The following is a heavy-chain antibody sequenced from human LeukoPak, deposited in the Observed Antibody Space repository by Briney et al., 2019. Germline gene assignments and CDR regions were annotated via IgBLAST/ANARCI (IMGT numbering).Heavy chain of an antibody. V-gene: IGHV3-20*04. D-gene: IGHD2-8*02. CDR1: GFIFDHFG. Sequence: GGSLRLSCATSGFIFDHFGMNWVRQVPGKGLEWVSGINWDSTSTNYVDSVRGRFTNSRDNAKNSLYLQMNSLRVEDTAFYYCARDLKYCTGGMCYFTAVADSWGQGTLVTVSS. J-gene: IGHJ4*02. CDR2: INWDSTST. CDR3: ARDLKYCTGGMCYFTAVADS.